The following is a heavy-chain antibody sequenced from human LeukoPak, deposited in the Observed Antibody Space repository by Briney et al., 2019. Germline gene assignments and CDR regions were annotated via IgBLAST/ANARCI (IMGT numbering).Heavy chain of an antibody. J-gene: IGHJ4*02. CDR2: IYHSAGS. CDR3: ARVVVGYDFWSGYYMPYYFDY. D-gene: IGHD3-3*01. Sequence: PSETLSLTCTVSGDSVTNDDVFWGWTRQPPGEGLEYIGYIYHSAGSYYNPSLKSRLTMSIDTSRNQFSLKLSSVTAADTAVYYCARVVVGYDFWSGYYMPYYFDYWGQGTLVTVSS. V-gene: IGHV4-30-4*01. CDR1: GDSVTNDDVF.